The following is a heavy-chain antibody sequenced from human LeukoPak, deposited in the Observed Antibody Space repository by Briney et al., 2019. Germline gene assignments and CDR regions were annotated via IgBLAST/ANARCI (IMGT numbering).Heavy chain of an antibody. CDR3: TTDPSTYYYDSSGRKLDY. CDR1: GFTFSNAW. Sequence: GRSLRLSCAASGFTFSNAWMSWVRQAPGKGLESVGRIKSKTDGGTTDYAAPVKGRFTISRDDSKNTLYLQMNSLKTEDTAVYYCTTDPSTYYYDSSGRKLDYWGQGTLVTVSS. CDR2: IKSKTDGGTT. V-gene: IGHV3-15*01. D-gene: IGHD3-22*01. J-gene: IGHJ4*02.